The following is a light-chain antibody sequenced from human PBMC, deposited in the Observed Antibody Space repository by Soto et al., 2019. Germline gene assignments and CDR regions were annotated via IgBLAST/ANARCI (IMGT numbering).Light chain of an antibody. Sequence: QSALTQPPSACGSPEQSVTISCNGTSSDVGGYNYVSWYQQHPGKAPKLMISEVSKRPSGVPDRFSGSKSGNTASLTVSGLQAEDEADYYCSSFAGNNNLVFGGGTQLTVL. V-gene: IGLV2-8*01. CDR3: SSFAGNNNLV. CDR2: EVS. J-gene: IGLJ2*01. CDR1: SSDVGGYNY.